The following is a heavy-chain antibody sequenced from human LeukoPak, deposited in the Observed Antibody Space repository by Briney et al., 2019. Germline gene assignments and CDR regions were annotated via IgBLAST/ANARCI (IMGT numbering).Heavy chain of an antibody. J-gene: IGHJ3*02. CDR2: GRDKTKSYTT. V-gene: IGHV3-72*01. Sequence: GALRLSCAASGFTFSDHYIDLVRPAPGKGLEWVGRGRDKTKSYTTDYAASVKGRLIISRDDSKNSLYLQLDSLKTEDTAVYYCVRVDMGATSRGGFDMWGQGTMVTVSS. D-gene: IGHD1-26*01. CDR1: GFTFSDHY. CDR3: VRVDMGATSRGGFDM.